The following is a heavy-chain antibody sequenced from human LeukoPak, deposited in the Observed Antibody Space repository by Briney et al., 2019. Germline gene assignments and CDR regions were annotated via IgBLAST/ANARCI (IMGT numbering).Heavy chain of an antibody. J-gene: IGHJ4*02. Sequence: PGGSLRLSCAASGFTFDDYAMHWVRQAPGKGLEWVSGISWNSGSIGYADSVKGRFTISRDNAKNSLYLQMNSLRAEDTALYYCAKDHFRYCSGGSCSPVDYWGQGTLVTVSS. CDR1: GFTFDDYA. CDR3: AKDHFRYCSGGSCSPVDY. CDR2: ISWNSGSI. V-gene: IGHV3-9*01. D-gene: IGHD2-15*01.